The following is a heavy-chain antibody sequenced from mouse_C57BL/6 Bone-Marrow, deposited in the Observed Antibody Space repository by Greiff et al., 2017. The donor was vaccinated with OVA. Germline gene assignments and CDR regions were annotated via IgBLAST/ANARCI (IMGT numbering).Heavy chain of an antibody. J-gene: IGHJ3*01. CDR3: TRLAY. CDR1: GYTFTSYW. Sequence: EVQLQQSGTVLARPGASVKMSCKTSGYTFTSYWLHWVKQRPGQGLEWIGVIYPGNSDTSYNQKFKGKAKLTAVTSASTAYMELSSLTNEDSAVYYCTRLAYWGQGTLVTVSA. CDR2: IYPGNSDT. V-gene: IGHV1-5*01.